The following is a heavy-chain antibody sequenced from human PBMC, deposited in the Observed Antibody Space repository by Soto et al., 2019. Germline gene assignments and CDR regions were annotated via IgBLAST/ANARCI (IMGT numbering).Heavy chain of an antibody. V-gene: IGHV5-10-1*01. D-gene: IGHD1-26*01. J-gene: IGHJ6*02. CDR1: GYSFTSYW. Sequence: PGESLKISCKGSGYSFTSYWISWVRQMPGKGLEWMGRIDPSDSYTNYSPSFQSHVTISADKSISTAYLQWSSLKASDTAMYYCATTYSGSYKGTFVDVWGQGTTVTDSS. CDR2: IDPSDSYT. CDR3: ATTYSGSYKGTFVDV.